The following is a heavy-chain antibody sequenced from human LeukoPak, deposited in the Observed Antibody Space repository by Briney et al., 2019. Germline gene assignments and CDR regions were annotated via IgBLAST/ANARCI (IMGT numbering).Heavy chain of an antibody. CDR1: GFTFSSYS. CDR3: ARGVDAGI. J-gene: IGHJ3*02. CDR2: ISSGSSAI. D-gene: IGHD3-9*01. Sequence: GGSLRLSCSASGFTFSSYSMNWVRQAPGKGLEWVSYISSGSSAIYYADSVKGRFTISRDNAKKSLYLQMNSLKDEDTAVYYCARGVDAGIWGQGTMVTVSS. V-gene: IGHV3-48*02.